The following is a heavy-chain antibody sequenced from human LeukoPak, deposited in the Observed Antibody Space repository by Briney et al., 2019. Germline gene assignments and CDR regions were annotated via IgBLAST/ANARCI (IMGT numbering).Heavy chain of an antibody. Sequence: GGSLQISCEGSGYSFTSYWTGWVRHMPAEGREWMGIVYTGDCDTKYSPSFQRDVSISPDKSISTAYMQWRSLKASDTALCYCGRCIVAVPACQWGQPNWFDPWGQGTLVTVSS. CDR1: GYSFTSYW. CDR2: VYTGDCDT. D-gene: IGHD2-2*01. V-gene: IGHV5-51*01. CDR3: GRCIVAVPACQWGQPNWFDP. J-gene: IGHJ5*02.